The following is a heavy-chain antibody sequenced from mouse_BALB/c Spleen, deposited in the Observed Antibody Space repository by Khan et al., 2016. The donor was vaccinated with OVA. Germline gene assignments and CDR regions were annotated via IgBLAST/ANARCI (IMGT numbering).Heavy chain of an antibody. CDR2: VAPGSGST. CDR3: AKPDDYGNSLYAMDY. V-gene: IGHV1S41*01. CDR1: GYTFTSYW. D-gene: IGHD2-4*01. J-gene: IGHJ4*01. Sequence: DLVKPGASVKLSCKASGYTFTSYWINWIKERPGKGLEWIGRVAPGSGSTSYNEMFKAKATLTRDTLSRTAYIQLISLSSEDSAVYFCAKPDDYGNSLYAMDYWGQGTSVTVSS.